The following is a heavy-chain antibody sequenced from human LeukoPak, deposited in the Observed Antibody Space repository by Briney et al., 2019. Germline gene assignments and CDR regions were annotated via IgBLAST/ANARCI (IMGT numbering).Heavy chain of an antibody. V-gene: IGHV3-30*18. CDR3: AKLREPFDY. Sequence: GGSLRLSCAASGFTFSSYGMHWVRQASGKGLEWVAVISYDGSNKYYADSVKGRFTISRDNSKNTLYLQMNSLRAEDTAVYYCAKLREPFDYWGQGTLVTVSS. CDR2: ISYDGSNK. D-gene: IGHD1-14*01. J-gene: IGHJ4*02. CDR1: GFTFSSYG.